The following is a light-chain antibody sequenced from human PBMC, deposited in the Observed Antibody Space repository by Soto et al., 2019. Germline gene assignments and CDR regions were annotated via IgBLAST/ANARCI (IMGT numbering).Light chain of an antibody. CDR3: QQYNNWPLT. Sequence: EVGMTHSSAILSVSQGEKATLSCGASQTVRSNLAWFQQKPGQAPRLLIYGASSRATGIPARFSGSGSGTEFTLTISSLQSEDFAVYYCQQYNNWPLTFGQGTRLEI. J-gene: IGKJ5*01. CDR2: GAS. CDR1: QTVRSN. V-gene: IGKV3-15*01.